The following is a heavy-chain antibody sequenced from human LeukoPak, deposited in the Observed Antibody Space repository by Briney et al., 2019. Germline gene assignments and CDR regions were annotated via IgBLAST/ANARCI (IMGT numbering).Heavy chain of an antibody. J-gene: IGHJ3*02. CDR2: FDPEDGET. CDR3: ARGHYYYDSSASLDAFDI. Sequence: ASVKVSCKVSGYTLTELSMHWVRQAPGKGLEWMGGFDPEDGETIYAQKFQGRVTMTEDTSTDTAYMELSSLRSEDTAVYYCARGHYYYDSSASLDAFDIWGQGTMVTVSS. V-gene: IGHV1-24*01. D-gene: IGHD3-22*01. CDR1: GYTLTELS.